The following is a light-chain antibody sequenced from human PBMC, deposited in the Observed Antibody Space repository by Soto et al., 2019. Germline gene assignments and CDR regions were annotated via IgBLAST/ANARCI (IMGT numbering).Light chain of an antibody. J-gene: IGLJ1*01. CDR3: CSKTSSITYV. V-gene: IGLV2-14*01. CDR1: SSDIGGYNY. Sequence: QSVLTQPASVSGSPGQSITISCTGTSSDIGGYNYVSWYQQHPGEAPQLVIYEVSNRPSGVSNRFSGSKSGNTASLTISGLQADDEADYYCCSKTSSITYVFGSGTKLTVL. CDR2: EVS.